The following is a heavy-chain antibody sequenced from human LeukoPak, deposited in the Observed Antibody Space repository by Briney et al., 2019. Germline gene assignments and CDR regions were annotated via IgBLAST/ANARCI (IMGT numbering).Heavy chain of an antibody. CDR1: GYTFTNYG. CDR2: ISAYDGNT. J-gene: IGHJ5*02. Sequence: GASVTVSCKASGYTFTNYGISWVRQAPGQGLEWMGWISAYDGNTNYAQKFQGRVTMTTDTSTSTAYMELRSLRSDDTAVYYCARDKVIASAGTPNWFDPWGQGTLVTVSS. CDR3: ARDKVIASAGTPNWFDP. V-gene: IGHV1-18*01. D-gene: IGHD6-13*01.